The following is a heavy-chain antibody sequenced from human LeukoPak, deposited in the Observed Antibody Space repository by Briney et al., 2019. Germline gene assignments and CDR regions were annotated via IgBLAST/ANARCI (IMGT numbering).Heavy chain of an antibody. J-gene: IGHJ4*02. CDR2: IYYSGST. D-gene: IGHD3-10*01. CDR1: GGSISSGDYY. CDR3: ARVRGGSGSYQFDY. V-gene: IGHV4-30-4*08. Sequence: SETLSLTCTVSGGSISSGDYYWSWIRQPPGKGLEWIGYIYYSGSTYYNPSLKSRVTISVDPSKNQFSLKLSSVTAADTAVYYCARVRGGSGSYQFDYWGQGTLVTVSS.